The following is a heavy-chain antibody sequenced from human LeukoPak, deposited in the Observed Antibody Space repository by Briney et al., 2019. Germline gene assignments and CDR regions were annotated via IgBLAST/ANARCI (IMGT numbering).Heavy chain of an antibody. CDR2: IWYDGSNK. D-gene: IGHD3-9*01. V-gene: IGHV3-33*01. Sequence: GGSLRLSCAASGFTFSSYGMPWVRQAPGKGLEWVAVIWYDGSNKYYADSVKGRFTISRDNSKNTLYLQMNSLRAEDTAVYYCAREYQGYDILTGYYRDYWGQGTLVTVSS. CDR3: AREYQGYDILTGYYRDY. J-gene: IGHJ4*02. CDR1: GFTFSSYG.